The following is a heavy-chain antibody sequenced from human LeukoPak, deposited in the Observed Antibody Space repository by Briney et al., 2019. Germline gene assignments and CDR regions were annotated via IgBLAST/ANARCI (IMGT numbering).Heavy chain of an antibody. CDR3: AKDEATSGGGLAS. V-gene: IGHV3-53*01. D-gene: IGHD3-16*01. CDR2: MYTGGTT. J-gene: IGHJ4*02. CDR1: GFTVSGTH. Sequence: GGSLRLSCAASGFTVSGTHMSWVRQAPGKGLEWVSAMYTGGTTYYADSVQGRFTISRDTSKNTLYLHMNILRADDAAVYYCAKDEATSGGGLASWGQGTLVTVSS.